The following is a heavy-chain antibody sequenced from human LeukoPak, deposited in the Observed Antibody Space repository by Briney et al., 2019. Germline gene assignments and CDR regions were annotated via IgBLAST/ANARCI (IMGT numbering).Heavy chain of an antibody. CDR1: GFTFNSYS. CDR3: AKDKAAPFDY. V-gene: IGHV3-48*01. CDR2: ISTTGNTI. D-gene: IGHD2-15*01. J-gene: IGHJ4*02. Sequence: GGSLRLSCSGSGFTFNSYSINWVRQAPGKGLEWISYISTTGNTIYYADSVKGRFTISRDNSKNTLCLQMNSLRAEDTAVYYCAKDKAAPFDYWGQGTLVTVSS.